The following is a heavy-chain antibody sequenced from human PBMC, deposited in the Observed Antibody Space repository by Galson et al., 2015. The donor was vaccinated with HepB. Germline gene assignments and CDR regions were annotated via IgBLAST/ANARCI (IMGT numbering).Heavy chain of an antibody. CDR3: TSGGSYYGLFPFDL. CDR1: GFTFGDYA. CDR2: IRRKAYGGTT. D-gene: IGHD3-10*01. J-gene: IGHJ5*02. Sequence: SLRLSCAASGFTFGDYAMSWFRQAPGKGLEWVGFIRRKAYGGTTEYAASVKGRFTISRDDSKSIAYLQMNSLKTEDTAVYYCTSGGSYYGLFPFDLWGPGIPVAVSS. V-gene: IGHV3-49*03.